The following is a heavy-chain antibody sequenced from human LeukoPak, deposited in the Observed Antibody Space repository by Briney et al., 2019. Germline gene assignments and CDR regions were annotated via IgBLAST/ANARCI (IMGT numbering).Heavy chain of an antibody. J-gene: IGHJ6*02. CDR1: GYTFTSHG. V-gene: IGHV1-18*01. Sequence: ASVKVSCKASGYTFTSHGISWVRQAPGQGLEWMGWISAYNGNTNYAQKLQGRVTMTTDTSTSTAYMELRSLRSDDTAVYYCASYILTQGSYYGMDVWGQGTTVTVSS. CDR3: ASYILTQGSYYGMDV. CDR2: ISAYNGNT. D-gene: IGHD3-9*01.